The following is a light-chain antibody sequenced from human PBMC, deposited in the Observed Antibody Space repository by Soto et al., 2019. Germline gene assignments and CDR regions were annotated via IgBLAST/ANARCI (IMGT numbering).Light chain of an antibody. CDR1: SSDVGGYNS. CDR2: EVS. Sequence: QSALTQPASVSGSPGQSITISCTGTSSDVGGYNSVSWYQQHPGKAPKLMIYEVSNRPSGVSNRFSGSKSGNTASLTISGLQAEDEADYYCSSYTNNNTLVFGTGTKVTVL. CDR3: SSYTNNNTLV. V-gene: IGLV2-14*01. J-gene: IGLJ1*01.